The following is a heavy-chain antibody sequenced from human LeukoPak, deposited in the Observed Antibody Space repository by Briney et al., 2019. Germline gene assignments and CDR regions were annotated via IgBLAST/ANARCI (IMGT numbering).Heavy chain of an antibody. CDR3: ARQTPYYYDSSGYTMDV. J-gene: IGHJ6*04. D-gene: IGHD3-22*01. CDR2: ISSDSTYI. V-gene: IGHV3-21*01. Sequence: VRSLKDSRAASGFTFPRYSSTWIRQAPGKGLEWVSSISSDSTYIYYADSVKGRFTISRDNAKNSLYLQMNSLRAEDTAVYYCARQTPYYYDSSGYTMDVWGKGTTVTVSS. CDR1: GFTFPRYS.